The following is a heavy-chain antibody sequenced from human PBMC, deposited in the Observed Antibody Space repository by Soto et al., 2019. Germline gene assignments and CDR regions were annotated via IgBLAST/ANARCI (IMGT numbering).Heavy chain of an antibody. CDR3: ARDRSIAVAGRGYYYYGMDV. CDR2: IYYSGST. Sequence: SETLSLTCTVSGGSISSGDYYWSWIRQPPGKGLEWIGYIYYSGSTYYNPSLKSRVTISVGTSKNQFSLKLSSVIAADTAVYYCARDRSIAVAGRGYYYYGMDVWGQGTTVTVSS. CDR1: GGSISSGDYY. J-gene: IGHJ6*02. V-gene: IGHV4-30-4*01. D-gene: IGHD6-19*01.